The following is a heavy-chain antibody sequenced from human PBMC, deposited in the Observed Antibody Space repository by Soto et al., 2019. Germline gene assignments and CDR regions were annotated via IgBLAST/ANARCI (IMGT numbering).Heavy chain of an antibody. D-gene: IGHD3-10*01. V-gene: IGHV3-21*02. J-gene: IGHJ4*02. CDR2: ISSSSSYI. Sequence: EVQLVESGGAVAQPGGSLRLSCAASGFMLEDHAMHWVRQPPGKGLEWVSSISSSSSYIYYSDSVKGRFTISRDNAKNSLYLQMNSLRAEDTAVYYCARGSPGVGYWGQGTLVTVSS. CDR3: ARGSPGVGY. CDR1: GFMLEDHA.